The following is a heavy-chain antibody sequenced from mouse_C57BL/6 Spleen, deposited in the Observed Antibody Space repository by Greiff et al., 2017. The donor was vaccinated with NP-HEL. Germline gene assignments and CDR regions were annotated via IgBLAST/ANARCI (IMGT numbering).Heavy chain of an antibody. CDR1: GFTFSDYG. CDR2: ISSGSSTI. D-gene: IGHD1-1*01. Sequence: EVQLVESGGGLVKPGGSLKLSCAASGFTFSDYGMHWVRQAPEKGLEWVAYISSGSSTIYYADTVKGRFTISRDNAKNTLFLQMTSLRSEDTAMYYCARQKYYYGSSFLYWGQGTTLTVSS. J-gene: IGHJ2*01. V-gene: IGHV5-17*01. CDR3: ARQKYYYGSSFLY.